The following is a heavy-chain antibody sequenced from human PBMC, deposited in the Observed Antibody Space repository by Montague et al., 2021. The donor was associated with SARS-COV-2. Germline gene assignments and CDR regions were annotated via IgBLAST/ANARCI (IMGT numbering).Heavy chain of an antibody. CDR3: AHVGMACSGGSVYPKTTDCYFDL. D-gene: IGHD2-15*01. J-gene: IGHJ2*01. Sequence: PALVKPTQTLTLTCTFSGFSLSTSGVGVGWIRQPPGKALEWLALIYWDDDKRYSPSLKSRLTITKDTSKNQVVLTMTNMDPVDTATYYCAHVGMACSGGSVYPKTTDCYFDLWGRGTLVPVSS. CDR1: GFSLSTSGVG. CDR2: IYWDDDK. V-gene: IGHV2-5*02.